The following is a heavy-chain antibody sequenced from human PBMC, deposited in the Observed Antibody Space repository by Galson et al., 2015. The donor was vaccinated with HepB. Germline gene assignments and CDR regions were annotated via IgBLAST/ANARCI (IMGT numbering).Heavy chain of an antibody. CDR2: IYPGDSDT. CDR1: GYSFTSYW. V-gene: IGHV5-51*03. Sequence: QSGAEVKKPGESLKISCKGSGYSFTSYWIGWVRQMPGKGLEWMGIIYPGDSDTRYSPSFQGQVTISADKSISTAYLQWSSLKASDPAMYYCASPYCSGGSCYLPHNWYFDLWGRGTLVTVSS. D-gene: IGHD2-15*01. CDR3: ASPYCSGGSCYLPHNWYFDL. J-gene: IGHJ2*01.